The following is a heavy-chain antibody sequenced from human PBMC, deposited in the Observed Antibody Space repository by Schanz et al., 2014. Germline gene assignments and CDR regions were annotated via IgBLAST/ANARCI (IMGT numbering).Heavy chain of an antibody. J-gene: IGHJ4*02. Sequence: QVQLVQSGGEVKTPGASVKVSCKASGYTFIDYYMHWVRQAPGQGLEWVGWIDPNGGATNHAQMLQGRVTMTRDTSISTAYMELSSLRSDDTAVYYCARVGSSSSTADFDYWGQGTLVSVSS. V-gene: IGHV1-2*02. D-gene: IGHD6-6*01. CDR1: GYTFIDYY. CDR2: IDPNGGAT. CDR3: ARVGSSSSTADFDY.